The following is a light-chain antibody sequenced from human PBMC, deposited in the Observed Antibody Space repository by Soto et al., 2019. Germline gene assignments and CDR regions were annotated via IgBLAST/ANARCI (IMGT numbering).Light chain of an antibody. CDR1: QSVDSTF. V-gene: IGKV3-20*01. Sequence: PGERATLSCRASQSVDSTFFAWYQKKPGQAPRLLIYGASKRATGVPDRFSGSGSGTDFTLIISRLEPEDFAVYYCQQYMTSVTFGQGTKVEIK. CDR3: QQYMTSVT. CDR2: GAS. J-gene: IGKJ1*01.